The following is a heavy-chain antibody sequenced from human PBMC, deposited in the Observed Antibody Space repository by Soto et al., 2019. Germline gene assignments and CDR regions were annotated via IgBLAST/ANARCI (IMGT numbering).Heavy chain of an antibody. CDR1: GFTFSSYV. V-gene: IGHV3-23*01. Sequence: EVQLLESGGGLVQPGGSLRLSCAASGFTFSSYVMYWVRQAPGKGLEWVSSISSSGGTSAYYADSVRGRFSISRDNSKNTRYLQRNSLRGEDTAVYYCAKRGTFGGVIAGSGVWGQGTLVTVSS. J-gene: IGHJ4*02. CDR3: AKRGTFGGVIAGSGV. CDR2: ISSSGGTSA. D-gene: IGHD3-16*02.